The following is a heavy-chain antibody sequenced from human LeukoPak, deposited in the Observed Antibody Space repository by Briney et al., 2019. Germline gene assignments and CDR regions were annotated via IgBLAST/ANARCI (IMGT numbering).Heavy chain of an antibody. CDR2: INPNSGGT. D-gene: IGHD5-18*01. V-gene: IGHV1-2*02. Sequence: ASVKVSCKASGYTFTGYCMHWVRQAPGQGLEWMGWINPNSGGTNYAQKFQGRVTMTRDTSNSTAYMELSRLRSDDTAVYYCARDIVMVTYWFDPWGQGTLVTVSS. CDR1: GYTFTGYC. CDR3: ARDIVMVTYWFDP. J-gene: IGHJ5*02.